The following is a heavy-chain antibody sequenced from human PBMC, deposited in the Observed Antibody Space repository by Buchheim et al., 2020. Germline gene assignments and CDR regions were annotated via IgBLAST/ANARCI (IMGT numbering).Heavy chain of an antibody. CDR2: ISYDGNEK. D-gene: IGHD4/OR15-4a*01. CDR1: GLTLRSYG. J-gene: IGHJ4*02. Sequence: QAQLVESGGGVVQPGRSLRLSCAASGLTLRSYGMHWVRQAPGKGLEWVAGISYDGNEKNYTDSVKGRFTISRDNSKNTVYLQINSLRGEDTAVYYCAKEVRASRYHFDYWGQGTL. CDR3: AKEVRASRYHFDY. V-gene: IGHV3-30*18.